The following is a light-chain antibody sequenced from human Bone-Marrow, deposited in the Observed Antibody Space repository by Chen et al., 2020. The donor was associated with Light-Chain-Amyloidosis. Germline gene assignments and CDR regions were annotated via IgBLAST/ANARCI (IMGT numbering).Light chain of an antibody. V-gene: IGKV3-15*01. Sequence: ELVMTQSSATLSVSPGERATLFCRASQSVSSNLAWYQQKLGQAPRLLIYGASTRATGIPARLSGSGSGTEFTLTISSLQAEDVAVYYCQQYNNWPPLTFGGGTKVEIK. CDR3: QQYNNWPPLT. CDR1: QSVSSN. CDR2: GAS. J-gene: IGKJ4*01.